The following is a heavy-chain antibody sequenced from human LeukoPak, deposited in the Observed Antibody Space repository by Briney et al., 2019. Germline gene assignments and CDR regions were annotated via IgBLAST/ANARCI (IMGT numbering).Heavy chain of an antibody. CDR3: AREVVQMDAFDI. CDR2: ISSSSSYI. CDR1: GFTFSSYS. V-gene: IGHV3-21*01. J-gene: IGHJ3*02. Sequence: GGSLRLSCAASGFTFSSYSMNWVRQAPGKGLEWVSSISSSSSYIYYADSVKGRFTISRDNAKNSLYLQMNSLRAEDTAVYYCAREVVQMDAFDIWGQGTMVTVSS. D-gene: IGHD6-6*01.